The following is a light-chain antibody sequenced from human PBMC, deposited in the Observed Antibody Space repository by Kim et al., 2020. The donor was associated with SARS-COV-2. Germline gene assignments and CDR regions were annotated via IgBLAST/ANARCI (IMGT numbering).Light chain of an antibody. J-gene: IGKJ2*01. CDR3: QQYNNWPLYT. Sequence: IVMTQSPATLSVSPGERATLSCWASQSVSSNLAWYQQKPGQAPRLLIYGASMRATGIPARFSGSGSETEFTLTITSLQSEDFAIYYCQQYNNWPLYTFGQGTKLEIK. V-gene: IGKV3-15*01. CDR2: GAS. CDR1: QSVSSN.